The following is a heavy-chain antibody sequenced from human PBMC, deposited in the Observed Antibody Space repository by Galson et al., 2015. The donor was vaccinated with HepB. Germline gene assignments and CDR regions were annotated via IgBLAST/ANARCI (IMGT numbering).Heavy chain of an antibody. CDR3: ARALAGAIYRSGWYDAFDI. CDR2: ISGSGGNT. D-gene: IGHD6-19*01. CDR1: GFTFSSYA. Sequence: SLRLSCAASGFTFSSYAMSWVRQAPGKGLEWISTISGSGGNTYYADSVKGRFTISRDNSKNTLYLQMNSLRAEDTAVYYCARALAGAIYRSGWYDAFDIWGQGTMVTVSS. J-gene: IGHJ3*02. V-gene: IGHV3-23*01.